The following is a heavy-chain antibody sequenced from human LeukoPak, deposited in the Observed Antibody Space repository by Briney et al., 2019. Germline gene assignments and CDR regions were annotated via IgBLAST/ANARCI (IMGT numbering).Heavy chain of an antibody. CDR3: AKWDGSGTSRWFDP. J-gene: IGHJ5*02. CDR1: GFTFSSYG. CDR2: IRYDGSNK. D-gene: IGHD3-10*01. V-gene: IGHV3-30*02. Sequence: GGSLRLSCAASGFTFSSYGMHWVRQAPGKGLEWVAFIRYDGSNKYYADSVKGRFTISRDNSKNTLYLRMNSLRAEDTAVYYCAKWDGSGTSRWFDPWGQGTLVTVSS.